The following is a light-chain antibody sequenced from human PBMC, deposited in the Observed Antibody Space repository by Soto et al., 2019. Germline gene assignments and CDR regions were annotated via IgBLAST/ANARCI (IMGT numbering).Light chain of an antibody. CDR3: QQYYNTPTA. Sequence: DIVMTQSPDSLAVSLGERATIDCKSSQSVLYTSNSRNYLAWYQQRPGQPPKLLIYWSSTRESRVPDRFSGSESGTHFTLTISSLQAEDVAVYYCQQYYNTPTAFGQGTKLEIK. V-gene: IGKV4-1*01. J-gene: IGKJ2*01. CDR2: WSS. CDR1: QSVLYTSNSRNY.